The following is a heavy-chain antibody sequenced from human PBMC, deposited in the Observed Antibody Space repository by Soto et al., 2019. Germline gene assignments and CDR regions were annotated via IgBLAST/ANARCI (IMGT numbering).Heavy chain of an antibody. CDR2: ISGYNGYT. Sequence: QVQVMQSGAEVRRPGTSMRISCTTSGYNFNTYGIIWVRQAQGQGLEWLGWISGYNGYTKYAQNFEDRVTLSTDPSTSTAFLELRNLRSGDTALYFCARDRDYSHTDADIDYWGQGTLVTVSS. J-gene: IGHJ4*02. CDR1: GYNFNTYG. D-gene: IGHD3-16*01. V-gene: IGHV1-18*01. CDR3: ARDRDYSHTDADIDY.